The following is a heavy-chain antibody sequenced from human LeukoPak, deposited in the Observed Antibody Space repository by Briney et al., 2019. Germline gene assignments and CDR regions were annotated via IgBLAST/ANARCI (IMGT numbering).Heavy chain of an antibody. D-gene: IGHD1-20*01. V-gene: IGHV3-30*02. CDR3: AKVRGGIIGTQDALDI. CDR2: IRFDGNNK. CDR1: GFSFSSYA. J-gene: IGHJ3*02. Sequence: GGSLRLSCAASGFSFSSYAMHWVRQAPGKGLEWVAYIRFDGNNKYHADSVKGRFTISRDNSKNTLYLQMNSVGAEDTAVYYCAKVRGGIIGTQDALDIWGQGTLVTVSS.